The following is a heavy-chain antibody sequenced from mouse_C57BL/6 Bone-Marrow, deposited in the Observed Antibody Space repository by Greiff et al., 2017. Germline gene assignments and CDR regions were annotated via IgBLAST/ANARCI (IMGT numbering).Heavy chain of an antibody. Sequence: QVQLQQPGAELVKPGASVKLSCKASGYTFTSYWMQWVKQRPGQGLEWIGEIDPSESYTNYNQKFKGKATLTVDTSSSTAYMQLSSLTSEDSAVYYCARGDYEGAWFAYWGQGTLVTVSA. D-gene: IGHD2-4*01. V-gene: IGHV1-50*01. J-gene: IGHJ3*01. CDR2: IDPSESYT. CDR1: GYTFTSYW. CDR3: ARGDYEGAWFAY.